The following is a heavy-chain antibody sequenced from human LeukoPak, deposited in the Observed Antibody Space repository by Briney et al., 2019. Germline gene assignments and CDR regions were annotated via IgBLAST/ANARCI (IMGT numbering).Heavy chain of an antibody. CDR2: ISYDENNK. D-gene: IGHD3-10*01. CDR1: GFTFSSYS. V-gene: IGHV3-30*18. Sequence: GGALRLSCAASGFTFSSYSMNWVRQAPGKGLEWVAVISYDENNKYYSDSVRGRFTISRDNSKNTLYLQMDSLTTEDTAVYYCAKDGADWGQGTLVTVSS. J-gene: IGHJ4*02. CDR3: AKDGAD.